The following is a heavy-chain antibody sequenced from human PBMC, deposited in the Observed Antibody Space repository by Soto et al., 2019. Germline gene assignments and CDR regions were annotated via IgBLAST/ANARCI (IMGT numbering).Heavy chain of an antibody. CDR2: ISGSGGSS. CDR1: GFTVSNYA. J-gene: IGHJ4*02. D-gene: IGHD2-2*01. CDR3: AKKSTDSSGYSDY. Sequence: AGGSLRLSCATSGFTVSNYAMSWVRQAPGKGLEWVSGISGSGGSSYYADSVKGRFTISRDNSKNTLNLQMDSLRAEDTAVYYCAKKSTDSSGYSDYWGQGTVVTVSS. V-gene: IGHV3-23*01.